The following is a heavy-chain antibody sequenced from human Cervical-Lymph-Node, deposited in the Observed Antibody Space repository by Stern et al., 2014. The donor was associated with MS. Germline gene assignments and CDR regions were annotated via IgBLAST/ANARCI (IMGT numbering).Heavy chain of an antibody. CDR3: ARDFVDTAMITRSDYLDC. V-gene: IGHV7-4-1*02. D-gene: IGHD5-18*01. Sequence: QVQLVQSGSELKKPGASVKVSCKASGYTLTNYPMNWVRQAPGQGLEWMGWIKNNTGNSTYAQGFTGRFVFSLDTSVSTAYLQISSLKAEDTAVYYCARDFVDTAMITRSDYLDCWGQGTLVTVSS. J-gene: IGHJ4*02. CDR2: IKNNTGNS. CDR1: GYTLTNYP.